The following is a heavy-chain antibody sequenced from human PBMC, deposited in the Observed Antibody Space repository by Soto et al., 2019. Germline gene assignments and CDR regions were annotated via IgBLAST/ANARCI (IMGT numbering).Heavy chain of an antibody. J-gene: IGHJ6*02. CDR1: GFTFSSYA. CDR3: ARGGEQLYPKDYYGMDV. Sequence: GGSLRLSCAASGFTFSSYAMHWVRQAPGKGLEWVAVISYDGSNKYYADSVKGRFTISRDNSKNTLYLQMNSLRAEDTAVYYCARGGEQLYPKDYYGMDVWGQGTTVTVSS. CDR2: ISYDGSNK. V-gene: IGHV3-30-3*01. D-gene: IGHD6-13*01.